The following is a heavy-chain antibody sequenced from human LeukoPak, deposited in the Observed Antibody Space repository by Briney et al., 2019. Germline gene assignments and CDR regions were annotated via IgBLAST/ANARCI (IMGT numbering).Heavy chain of an antibody. CDR1: GFTFSEHY. V-gene: IGHV3-11*04. CDR2: ISNSGRTI. D-gene: IGHD6-6*01. CDR3: ARVIATRPHYHYYMDV. J-gene: IGHJ6*03. Sequence: PGGSLRLSRAASGFTFSEHYMSWIRQAPGKGLEWVSYISNSGRTIYYADSVKGRFTTSRGNAENSLYLQMNSLRAEDTAVYYCARVIATRPHYHYYMDVWGKGTTVTVSS.